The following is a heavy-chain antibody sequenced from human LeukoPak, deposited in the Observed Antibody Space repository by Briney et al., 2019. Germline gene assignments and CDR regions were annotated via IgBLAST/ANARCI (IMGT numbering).Heavy chain of an antibody. CDR3: AKGGATVIDY. D-gene: IGHD4-17*01. V-gene: IGHV3-74*01. Sequence: GWSLRLSCAASGFTFSNYWMHWVRQAPGKWLVWVSRINRDGSRTTSADSVKGRFTISRDNAKITLYLQMSSLRAEDTAVYYCAKGGATVIDYWGQGTLVTVSS. J-gene: IGHJ4*02. CDR2: INRDGSRT. CDR1: GFTFSNYW.